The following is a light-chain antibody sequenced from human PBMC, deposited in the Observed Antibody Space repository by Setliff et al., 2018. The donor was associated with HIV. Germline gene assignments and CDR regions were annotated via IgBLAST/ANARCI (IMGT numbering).Light chain of an antibody. J-gene: IGLJ1*01. CDR3: KSYAASSTPYV. Sequence: QSALTQPASVSGSPGQSITISCTGTSSDVGAYNYVSWYQQHPGKAPKLIIYDVSDRPSGVSRRFSGSKSGNTASLTISGIQAEDEADYSCKSYAASSTPYVFGTGTKVTVL. V-gene: IGLV2-14*01. CDR2: DVS. CDR1: SSDVGAYNY.